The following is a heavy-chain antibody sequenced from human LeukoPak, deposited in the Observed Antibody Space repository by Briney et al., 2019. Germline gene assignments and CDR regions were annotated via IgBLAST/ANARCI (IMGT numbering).Heavy chain of an antibody. Sequence: GGSLRLSCAASGFTFSSYAMSWVRQAPGKGLEWVSGISGGGGSTHYADSVKGRFTISRDNSKNTLSLQMNGLRADDTAIYYCAKRMYYFDSSGYYYFQDWRQGTLVTVSS. V-gene: IGHV3-23*01. D-gene: IGHD3-22*01. CDR3: AKRMYYFDSSGYYYFQD. CDR2: ISGGGGST. J-gene: IGHJ1*01. CDR1: GFTFSSYA.